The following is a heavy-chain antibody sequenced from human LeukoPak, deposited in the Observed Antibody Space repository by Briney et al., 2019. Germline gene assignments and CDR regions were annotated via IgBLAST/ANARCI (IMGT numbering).Heavy chain of an antibody. CDR3: TTLSVPVDH. Sequence: GGSLRLSCAASGLTFSNVWMSWVRQAPGKGLEWVGRNKTKTDGGTTDYAAPVKGRFTISRDDSKDTLYLQMNSLKTEDTAVYYCTTLSVPVDHWGQGALVTVSS. J-gene: IGHJ4*02. D-gene: IGHD2-2*01. V-gene: IGHV3-15*01. CDR1: GLTFSNVW. CDR2: NKTKTDGGTT.